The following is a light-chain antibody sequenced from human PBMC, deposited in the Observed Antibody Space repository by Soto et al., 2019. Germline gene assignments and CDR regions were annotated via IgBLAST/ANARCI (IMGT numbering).Light chain of an antibody. V-gene: IGKV1-5*03. J-gene: IGKJ1*01. CDR1: QSISSW. CDR3: QQYYSHWT. CDR2: KAS. Sequence: DIQMTQSPSTLSASVGDRVTITCRASQSISSWLAWYQQRPGKAPNLLIYKASSLGSGVPSRFSGSGSGTEFTLTINSLQPDDFATYYCQQYYSHWTFGKGTKVEI.